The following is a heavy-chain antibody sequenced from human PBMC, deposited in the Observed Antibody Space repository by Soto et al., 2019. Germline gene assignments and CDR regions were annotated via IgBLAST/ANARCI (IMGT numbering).Heavy chain of an antibody. CDR2: IYWDDDK. Sequence: QITLRESGPTLAKPTQTLTLTCTFSGLSLSTAGVGVGWIRQPPGKALEWLALIYWDDDKRYSPSLKSRLTITKDTSKNQVVLTMTNMDPVDAATYYCALRLTAVGYFDSWGPGTLVTVSS. J-gene: IGHJ4*02. CDR3: ALRLTAVGYFDS. D-gene: IGHD4-17*01. V-gene: IGHV2-5*02. CDR1: GLSLSTAGVG.